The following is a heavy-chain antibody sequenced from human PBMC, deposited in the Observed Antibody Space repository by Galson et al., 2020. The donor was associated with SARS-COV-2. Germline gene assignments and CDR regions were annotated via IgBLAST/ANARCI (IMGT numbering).Heavy chain of an antibody. CDR1: GYTFTSYD. CDR3: ARGRRRQQWMVLDYYYMDV. J-gene: IGHJ6*03. Sequence: ASVKVSCKASGYTFTSYDINWVRQATGQGLEWMGWMNPNSGNTGYAQKFQGRVTITRNTSISTAYMELSSLRSEDTAVYYCARGRRRQQWMVLDYYYMDVWGKGTTVTVSS. D-gene: IGHD6-19*01. CDR2: MNPNSGNT. V-gene: IGHV1-8*01.